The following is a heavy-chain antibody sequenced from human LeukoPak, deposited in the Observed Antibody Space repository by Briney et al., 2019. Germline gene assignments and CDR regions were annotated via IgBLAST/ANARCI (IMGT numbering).Heavy chain of an antibody. V-gene: IGHV3-21*01. D-gene: IGHD4-17*01. CDR2: ISSSSSYI. CDR3: ARLPPPSRGDPYYFDY. Sequence: GGSLRLSCAASGFTFSSYSMNWVRQAPGKGLEWVSSISSSSSYIYYADSVKGRFTISRDNAKNSRYLQMYSLRAEDTAVYYCARLPPPSRGDPYYFDYWAREPWSPSPQ. J-gene: IGHJ4*02. CDR1: GFTFSSYS.